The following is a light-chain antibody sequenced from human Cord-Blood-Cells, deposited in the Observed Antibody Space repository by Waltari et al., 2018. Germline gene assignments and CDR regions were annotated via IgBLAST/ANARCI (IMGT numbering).Light chain of an antibody. V-gene: IGKV3-20*01. CDR3: QQYGSSQWT. J-gene: IGKJ1*01. CDR2: GAS. CDR1: QSVSSSY. Sequence: EIVLTQSPGTLSLSPGERATLSCRASQSVSSSYLAWYQQKPGQAPRRLINGASSRATSIPDRFSGSGSGTDFTLTISRLEPEDFAVYYCQQYGSSQWTFGQGTKVEIK.